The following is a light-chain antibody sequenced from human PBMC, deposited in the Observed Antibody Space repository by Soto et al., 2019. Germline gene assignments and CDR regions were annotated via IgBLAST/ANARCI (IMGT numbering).Light chain of an antibody. CDR1: QSIPNNY. CDR2: GAS. V-gene: IGKV3-20*01. CDR3: QQYGCLVT. Sequence: EIVLTQSPGTPSLSPGERATLSCRASQSIPNNYLAWYQQKPGRAHRPLIYGASSSATGPPDRFSGSGSGTDFTLTISRLEPEDFAVYYCQQYGCLVTFGGGTKVDIK. J-gene: IGKJ4*01.